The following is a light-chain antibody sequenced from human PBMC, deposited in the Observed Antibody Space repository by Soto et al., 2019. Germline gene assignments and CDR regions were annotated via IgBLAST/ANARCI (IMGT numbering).Light chain of an antibody. V-gene: IGKV3-15*01. Sequence: EIVMTQSPATLSVSPGERATLSCRASQSVSSNLAWYQQKPGQAPRLLIYGASTRATGIPARFSGSGSGTEFTLTISSLQPEDFATYYCLHLNSYSPDTFGPGTKVDIK. J-gene: IGKJ3*01. CDR3: LHLNSYSPDT. CDR2: GAS. CDR1: QSVSSN.